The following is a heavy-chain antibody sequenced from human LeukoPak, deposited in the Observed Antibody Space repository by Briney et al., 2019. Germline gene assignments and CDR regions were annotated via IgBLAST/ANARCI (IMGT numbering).Heavy chain of an antibody. CDR2: THYSGET. J-gene: IGHJ4*02. CDR3: ARQTTGSFQWTFDN. V-gene: IGHV4-39*02. CDR1: GFYIYTGGYY. Sequence: SETLSLTCTVSGFYIYTGGYYWGWIRRPPGKGLEWIGTTHYSGETFYNPTLKSRVTMSVDTSRNHFPLRLDSVTAADTAVYYCARQTTGSFQWTFDNWGLGTLVTVSS. D-gene: IGHD1-26*01.